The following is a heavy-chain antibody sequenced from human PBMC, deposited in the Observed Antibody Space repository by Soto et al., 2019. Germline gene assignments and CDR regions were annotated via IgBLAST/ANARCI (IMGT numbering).Heavy chain of an antibody. Sequence: GGSLRLSCAASGFSLINFWMAWVRQTGKGLEWVANINSDGSGKYYVDSVEGRFTISRDNAKNSLYLEMNSLRVEDSAVYYCVRVYRYDQNDYWGQXAQVTVS. CDR2: INSDGSGK. CDR1: GFSLINFW. CDR3: VRVYRYDQNDY. V-gene: IGHV3-7*02. D-gene: IGHD3-16*02. J-gene: IGHJ4*02.